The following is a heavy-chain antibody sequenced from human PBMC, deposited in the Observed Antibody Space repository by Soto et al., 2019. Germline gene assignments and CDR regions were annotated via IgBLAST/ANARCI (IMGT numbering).Heavy chain of an antibody. CDR1: GGSISSYY. D-gene: IGHD3-10*01. J-gene: IGHJ4*02. V-gene: IGHV4-4*07. Sequence: PSETLSLTCTVSGGSISSYYWSWIRQPAGKGLEWIGRIYTSGSTNYNPSLKSRVTMSVDTSKNQFSLKLSSVTAADTAVYYCARGAKAAMVRGAHFDYWGQGTLVTVSS. CDR3: ARGAKAAMVRGAHFDY. CDR2: IYTSGST.